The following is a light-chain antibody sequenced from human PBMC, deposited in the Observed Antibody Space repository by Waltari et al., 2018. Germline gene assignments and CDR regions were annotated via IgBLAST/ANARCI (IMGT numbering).Light chain of an antibody. CDR2: DAS. CDR3: QQFNTYPYT. Sequence: AIQLTQSPSSLSASVGDRVTITCRASQGISSALAWYQQKPGKAPKLLIYDASRLETGVPSRFSGSGSGTDFSLTISGLQHVDFATYHCQQFNTYPYTFGQGTKVEIK. V-gene: IGKV1-13*02. CDR1: QGISSA. J-gene: IGKJ2*01.